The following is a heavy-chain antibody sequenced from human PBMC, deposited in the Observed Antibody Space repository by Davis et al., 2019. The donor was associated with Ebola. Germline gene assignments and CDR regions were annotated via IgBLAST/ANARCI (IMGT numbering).Heavy chain of an antibody. CDR2: ISGSGGST. CDR1: GFTFSSYS. V-gene: IGHV3-23*01. J-gene: IGHJ4*02. Sequence: GESLKISCAASGFTFSSYSMNWVRQAPGKGLEWVSAISGSGGSTYYADSVKGRFTISRDNSKNTLYLQMNSLRAEDTAVYYCAKDLAGYSSSWGQGTLVTVSS. D-gene: IGHD6-13*01. CDR3: AKDLAGYSSS.